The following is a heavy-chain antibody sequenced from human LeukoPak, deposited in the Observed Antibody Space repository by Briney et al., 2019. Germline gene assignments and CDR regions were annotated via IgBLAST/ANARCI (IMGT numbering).Heavy chain of an antibody. D-gene: IGHD5-24*01. J-gene: IGHJ4*02. CDR2: INSDGSST. CDR1: GFTFSSYW. CDR3: ARDWARNIEMAQDLDY. V-gene: IGHV3-74*01. Sequence: PGGSLRLSCTASGFTFSSYWMHWVRQAPGKGLVWVSRINSDGSSTSHADSVKGRFTISRDNAKNTLYLQMNSLRAEDTAVYYCARDWARNIEMAQDLDYWGQGTLVTVST.